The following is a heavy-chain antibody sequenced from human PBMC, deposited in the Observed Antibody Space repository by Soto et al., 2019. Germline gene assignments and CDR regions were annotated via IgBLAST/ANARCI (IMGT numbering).Heavy chain of an antibody. CDR1: GFTFSSYA. J-gene: IGHJ6*02. V-gene: IGHV3-23*01. D-gene: IGHD6-13*01. CDR2: ISGSGDST. CDR3: AKDRDGAAAGPTKFYGMDV. Sequence: EVQLLESGGGLVQPGGSLRLSCAASGFTFSSYAMSWVRQAPGKGLEWVSVISGSGDSTYYADSVRGRFTISRDNSKNTLYLQRNSLRAADTAVYYCAKDRDGAAAGPTKFYGMDVWGQGTTVTVSS.